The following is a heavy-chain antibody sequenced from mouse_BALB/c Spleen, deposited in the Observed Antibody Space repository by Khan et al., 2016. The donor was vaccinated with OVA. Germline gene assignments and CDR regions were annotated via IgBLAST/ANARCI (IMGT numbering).Heavy chain of an antibody. J-gene: IGHJ3*01. Sequence: QVQLKESGAELVRPGASVKLSCKASGYTFTSYWMNWVKQRPGQGLEWIGMIDPSDSKTHYNQMFKDKATLTVDKSSSTTYMQLSSLTSEDSAVYCCARGGYGTSFAFWGQGTLVTVSA. CDR1: GYTFTSYW. CDR3: ARGGYGTSFAF. D-gene: IGHD2-10*02. CDR2: IDPSDSKT. V-gene: IGHV1-61*01.